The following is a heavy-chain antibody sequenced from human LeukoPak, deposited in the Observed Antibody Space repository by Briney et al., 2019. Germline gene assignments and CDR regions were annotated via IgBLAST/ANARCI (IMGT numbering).Heavy chain of an antibody. J-gene: IGHJ4*02. CDR1: GFTFGDYA. CDR2: IRSKAYGGTT. V-gene: IGHV3-49*03. D-gene: IGHD3-22*01. Sequence: GGSLRLSCTASGFTFGDYAMSWFRQAPGKGLEWVGFIRSKAYGGTTEYAASVKGRFTISRDDSKSIAYLQMNSLKTEDTAVYYCTRDNYYDSSGYPQAPPHWGQGTLVTVSS. CDR3: TRDNYYDSSGYPQAPPH.